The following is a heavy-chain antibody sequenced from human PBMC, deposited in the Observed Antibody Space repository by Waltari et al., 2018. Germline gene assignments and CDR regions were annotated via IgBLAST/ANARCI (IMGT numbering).Heavy chain of an antibody. D-gene: IGHD6-19*01. Sequence: QLQLQESGPGLVKPSETLSLTCTVSGGSISSSSYYWGWIRQPPGKGLEWIGCIYYSGSTYYNPSLNSRVTIAVDTSKNQFSLKLRAVTAADTAVYYCAGHPYSRGWYNAFDIWGQGTMVTVSS. CDR3: AGHPYSRGWYNAFDI. CDR2: IYYSGST. V-gene: IGHV4-39*01. J-gene: IGHJ3*02. CDR1: GGSISSSSYY.